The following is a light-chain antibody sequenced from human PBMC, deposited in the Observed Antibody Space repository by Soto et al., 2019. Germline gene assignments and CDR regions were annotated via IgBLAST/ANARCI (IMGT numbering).Light chain of an antibody. J-gene: IGLJ2*01. Sequence: QSALTQPRSVSGSPGQSVTISCTGTSSDVGGYNYVSWYQQHPGKAPNFMIYDVSKRPSGVPDRFSGSKSGNTASLTISGLQAEDEADYYCCSYAGSYTLVFGGGTKLTVL. CDR1: SSDVGGYNY. CDR3: CSYAGSYTLV. CDR2: DVS. V-gene: IGLV2-11*01.